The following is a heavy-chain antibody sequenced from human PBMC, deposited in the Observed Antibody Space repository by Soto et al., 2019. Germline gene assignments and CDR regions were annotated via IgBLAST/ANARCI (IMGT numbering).Heavy chain of an antibody. Sequence: SETLSLTCTVSGGSISSYYWSWIRQPPGKGLEWIGYIYYSGSTNYNPSLKSRVTISVDTSKNQFSLKLSSVTAADTAVYYFARLNYVWGSYRYGYYYYGMDVWGQGTTVTVSS. CDR3: ARLNYVWGSYRYGYYYYGMDV. J-gene: IGHJ6*02. V-gene: IGHV4-59*01. D-gene: IGHD3-16*02. CDR2: IYYSGST. CDR1: GGSISSYY.